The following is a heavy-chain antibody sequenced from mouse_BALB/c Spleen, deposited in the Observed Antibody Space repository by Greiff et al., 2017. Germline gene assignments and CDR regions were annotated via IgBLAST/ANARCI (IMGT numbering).Heavy chain of an antibody. D-gene: IGHD2-1*01. V-gene: IGHV2-2*02. J-gene: IGHJ4*01. CDR2: IWSGGST. CDR1: GFSLTSYG. CDR3: ASLYYGPYYAMDY. Sequence: QVQLKESGPGLVQPSQSLSITCTVSGFSLTSYGVHWVRQSPGKGLEWLGVIWSGGSTDYNAAFISRLSISKDNSKSQVFFKMNSLQANDTAIYYCASLYYGPYYAMDYWGQGTSVTVSS.